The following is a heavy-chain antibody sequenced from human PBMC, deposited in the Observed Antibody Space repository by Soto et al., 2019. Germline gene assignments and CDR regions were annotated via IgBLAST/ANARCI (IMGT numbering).Heavy chain of an antibody. CDR2: ISNTGGNT. CDR1: GFTFTTYA. Sequence: EVHLLESGGGLVQPGGSLRLSCVASGFTFTTYAMSWVRQAPGKGPEWVSAISNTGGNTYYAGSVKGRFTISRDNARNTLYLQMNSLRAEDTAVYYCAKVEGYTSGWYDSGDYWGQGTLVTGSS. V-gene: IGHV3-23*01. J-gene: IGHJ4*02. CDR3: AKVEGYTSGWYDSGDY. D-gene: IGHD6-19*01.